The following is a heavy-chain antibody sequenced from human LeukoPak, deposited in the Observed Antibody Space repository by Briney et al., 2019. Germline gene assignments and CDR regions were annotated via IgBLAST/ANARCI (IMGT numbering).Heavy chain of an antibody. D-gene: IGHD3-10*01. CDR2: IYYSGST. Sequence: SETLSLTCTVSGGSISSYYWSWIRQPPGKGLEWIGYIYYSGSTNYNPSLKSRVTISVDTSKNQFSLKLSSVTAADTAVYYCARAHYYGSGSRAFDIWGQGTMVTVSS. CDR1: GGSISSYY. V-gene: IGHV4-59*01. J-gene: IGHJ3*02. CDR3: ARAHYYGSGSRAFDI.